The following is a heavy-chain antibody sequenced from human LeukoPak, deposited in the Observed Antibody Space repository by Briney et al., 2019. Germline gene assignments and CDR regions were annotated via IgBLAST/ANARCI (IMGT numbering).Heavy chain of an antibody. D-gene: IGHD2-15*01. Sequence: GGSLRLSCAASGFTFSIYWMSWVRQAPGKGLEWVANINQDGSETYYVDSVEGRFTISRDNAKNSLFLQMNSLRAQDTAVYYCARAGDIGTVDIWGQGTMVTVSS. J-gene: IGHJ3*02. CDR1: GFTFSIYW. CDR3: ARAGDIGTVDI. V-gene: IGHV3-7*01. CDR2: INQDGSET.